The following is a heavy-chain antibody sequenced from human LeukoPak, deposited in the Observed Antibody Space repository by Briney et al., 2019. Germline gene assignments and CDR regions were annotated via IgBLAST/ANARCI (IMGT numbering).Heavy chain of an antibody. Sequence: SGPTLANPTQTLTLTCAFSGFSLTTRGVGVGWIRQPPGKALEWLALIYWDDDKRYSPSLKSRLTITKDTSKKQVVLTVTNLDPVDTATYYCARLAYYDNSGSSRPFDIWGQGTRVTVSS. CDR1: GFSLTTRGVG. CDR2: IYWDDDK. V-gene: IGHV2-5*02. CDR3: ARLAYYDNSGSSRPFDI. J-gene: IGHJ3*02. D-gene: IGHD3-22*01.